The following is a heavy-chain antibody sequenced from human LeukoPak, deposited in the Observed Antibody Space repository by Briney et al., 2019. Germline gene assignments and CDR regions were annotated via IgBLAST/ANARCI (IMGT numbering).Heavy chain of an antibody. J-gene: IGHJ4*02. CDR1: TFTFSNYD. D-gene: IGHD3-22*01. CDR3: ARHVVAVGFDY. V-gene: IGHV3-23*01. Sequence: GGSLRLSCAASTFTFSNYDMTWVRQAPGKGLEWVSLISGSGGSTYYADSVKGRFTISRDSSKNTLYLQMNSLRAEDTAVYYCARHVVAVGFDYWGQGTLVTVSS. CDR2: ISGSGGST.